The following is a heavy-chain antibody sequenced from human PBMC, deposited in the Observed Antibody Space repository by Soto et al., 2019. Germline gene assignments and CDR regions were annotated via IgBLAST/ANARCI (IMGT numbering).Heavy chain of an antibody. CDR1: GYTFTSYD. CDR2: MNPNSGNT. V-gene: IGHV1-8*01. J-gene: IGHJ4*02. Sequence: QVQLVQSGAEVKKPGASVKVSCKASGYTFTSYDINWVRQATGQGLEWMGWMNPNSGNTGYAQKFQGGVTMARNRAISTGCVELSSLRSGDTGVYYGARVYDDARAVDYWGEGTQVAVSS. D-gene: IGHD2-8*01. CDR3: ARVYDDARAVDY.